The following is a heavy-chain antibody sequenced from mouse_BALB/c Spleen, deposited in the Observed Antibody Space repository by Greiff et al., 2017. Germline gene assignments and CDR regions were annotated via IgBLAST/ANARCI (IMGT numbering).Heavy chain of an antibody. Sequence: EVQVVESGGGLVKPGGSLKLSCAASGFTFSSYTMSWVRQTPEKRLEWVATISSGGSYTYYPDSVKGRFTISRDNAKNTLYLQMSSLKSEDTAMYYCTRETATSMDYWGQGTSVTVSS. J-gene: IGHJ4*01. CDR1: GFTFSSYT. CDR2: ISSGGSYT. D-gene: IGHD1-2*01. V-gene: IGHV5-6-4*01. CDR3: TRETATSMDY.